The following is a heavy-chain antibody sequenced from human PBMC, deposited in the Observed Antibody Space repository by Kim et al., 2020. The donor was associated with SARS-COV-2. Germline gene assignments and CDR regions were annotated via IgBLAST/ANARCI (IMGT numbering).Heavy chain of an antibody. Sequence: SGKSRFTISRDDSKNKAYLEMSGLKTEDTALYYCTRIPATTLAFWDAFDIWGQGTMVTVSS. CDR3: TRIPATTLAFWDAFDI. V-gene: IGHV3-73*01. J-gene: IGHJ3*02. D-gene: IGHD1-1*01.